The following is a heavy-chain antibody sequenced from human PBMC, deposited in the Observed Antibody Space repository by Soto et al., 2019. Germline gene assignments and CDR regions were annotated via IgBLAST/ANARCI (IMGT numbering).Heavy chain of an antibody. J-gene: IGHJ4*02. CDR2: INPNSGGT. V-gene: IGHV1-2*02. D-gene: IGHD3-22*01. CDR1: GYTFTGYY. CDR3: ARVITMIVASQALDY. Sequence: APVTVSCTAAGYTFTGYYMHWVRQAPGQGLEWMGWINPNSGGTNYAQKFQGRVTMTRDTSISTAYMELSRLRSDDTAVYYCARVITMIVASQALDYWGQGTLVTVSS.